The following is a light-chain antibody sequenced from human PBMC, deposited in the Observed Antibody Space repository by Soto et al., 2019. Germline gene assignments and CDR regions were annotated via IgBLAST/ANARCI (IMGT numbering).Light chain of an antibody. V-gene: IGKV3-20*01. J-gene: IGKJ1*01. Sequence: EIVLTQSPDTVSLSPGQRVTLSCRASQTIASNYLAWYQQKPGQAPRLLIYGASNRAADIPDRFSGSGSGTDFTLSISRGEPEDFAVYYCQQYASPPPWTFGQGTKVEFE. CDR1: QTIASNY. CDR2: GAS. CDR3: QQYASPPPWT.